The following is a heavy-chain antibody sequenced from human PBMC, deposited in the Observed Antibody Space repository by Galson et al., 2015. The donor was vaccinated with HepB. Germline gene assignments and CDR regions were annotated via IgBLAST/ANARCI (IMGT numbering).Heavy chain of an antibody. Sequence: SVKVSCKASGYTFTGYYMHWVRQAPGQGLEWMGWINPNSGGTNYAQKFQGRVTMTRDTSISTAYMELSRLRSDDTAVYYCARDRIPTVTHYYSYGMDVWGQGTTVTVSS. CDR3: ARDRIPTVTHYYSYGMDV. CDR1: GYTFTGYY. D-gene: IGHD4-17*01. V-gene: IGHV1-2*02. J-gene: IGHJ6*02. CDR2: INPNSGGT.